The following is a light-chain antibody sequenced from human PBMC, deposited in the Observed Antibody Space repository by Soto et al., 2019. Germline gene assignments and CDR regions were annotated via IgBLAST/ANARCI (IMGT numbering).Light chain of an antibody. CDR3: HSYAGGNWV. Sequence: SALTQPPSASGSLGQSVTIPCTGTSSDVGAYDYVSWYRQETGKFPKLVMYEVTKRPSGVPDRFSVSKSGNTASLTVSGLHAEDEADYYCHSYAGGNWVFGVGTKLTVL. CDR2: EVT. J-gene: IGLJ3*02. V-gene: IGLV2-8*01. CDR1: SSDVGAYDY.